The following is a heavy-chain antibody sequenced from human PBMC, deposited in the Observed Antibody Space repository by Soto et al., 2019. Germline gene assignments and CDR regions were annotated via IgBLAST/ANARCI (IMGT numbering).Heavy chain of an antibody. Sequence: VASVKVSCKASGYTFTSYYMHWVRQAPGHGLEWMGIITPSGGSTSYAQKFPGRVTMTRDTSTSTVYMELSSLRSEDPAVYYCARDGVSLRFLEWPYSYYGMDVWGQGTTVTVSS. CDR3: ARDGVSLRFLEWPYSYYGMDV. D-gene: IGHD3-3*01. CDR2: ITPSGGST. CDR1: GYTFTSYY. J-gene: IGHJ6*02. V-gene: IGHV1-46*01.